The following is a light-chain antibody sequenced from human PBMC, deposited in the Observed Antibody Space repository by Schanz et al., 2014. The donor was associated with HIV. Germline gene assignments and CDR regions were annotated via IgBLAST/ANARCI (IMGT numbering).Light chain of an antibody. CDR1: SSDVGGYDY. J-gene: IGLJ1*01. CDR2: DVT. V-gene: IGLV2-11*01. Sequence: QSALTQPRSVSGSPGQSVTISCTGTSSDVGGYDYVSWYQQHPGKAPKLMIYDVTKRPSGVPDRFSGSKSGNTASLTISGLQAEDEADYYCSPYTSSSTLEGVFGTGTKLTVL. CDR3: SPYTSSSTLEGV.